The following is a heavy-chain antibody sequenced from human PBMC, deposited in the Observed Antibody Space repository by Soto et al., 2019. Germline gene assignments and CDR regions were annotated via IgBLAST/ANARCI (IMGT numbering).Heavy chain of an antibody. J-gene: IGHJ6*02. D-gene: IGHD4-4*01. CDR1: GCTLSIYA. CDR3: ARDYSNYLTRYYYYGMDV. V-gene: IGHV1-69*13. Sequence: SVKVSCTASGCTLSIYAISWVRQAPGQGLEWMGGIIPIFGTANYAQKFQGRVTITADESTSTAYMELSSLRSEDTAVYYCARDYSNYLTRYYYYGMDVWGQGTTVTVSS. CDR2: IIPIFGTA.